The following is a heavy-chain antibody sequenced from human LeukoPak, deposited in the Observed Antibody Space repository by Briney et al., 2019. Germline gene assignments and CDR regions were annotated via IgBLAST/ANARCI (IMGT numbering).Heavy chain of an antibody. J-gene: IGHJ4*02. CDR1: GFIFSSYG. CDR2: IWYDGSNK. V-gene: IGHV3-33*01. CDR3: TRDPHALDY. Sequence: QPGRSLRLSCAASGFIFSSYGMHWVRQAPGKGLEWVAVIWYDGSNKYYADSVKGRFTISRDNAKNSLYLQMNSLRDEDTAVYYCTRDPHALDYWGQGTLVTVSS.